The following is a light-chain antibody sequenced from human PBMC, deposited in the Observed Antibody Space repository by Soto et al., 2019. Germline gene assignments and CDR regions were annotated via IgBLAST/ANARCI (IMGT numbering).Light chain of an antibody. Sequence: LTQPPSASRSPGQSVTFSCTGTSSDVGTYDYVSWYQQYPGKAPKLLIYGVTRRPSGVADRFSGSKSGNTAALTVSGLQGEDDACYYCSSYACRSMYVYGTWTKVTVL. CDR2: GVT. CDR1: SSDVGTYDY. J-gene: IGLJ1*01. V-gene: IGLV2-8*01. CDR3: SSYACRSMYV.